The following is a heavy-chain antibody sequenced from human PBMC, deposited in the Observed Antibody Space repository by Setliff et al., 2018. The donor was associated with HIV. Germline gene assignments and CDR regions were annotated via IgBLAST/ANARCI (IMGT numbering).Heavy chain of an antibody. D-gene: IGHD6-6*01. CDR3: VMFSSSSG. CDR1: GFTFRRYW. J-gene: IGHJ4*02. CDR2: ISSSGSTI. V-gene: IGHV3-48*04. Sequence: GGSLRLSCAASGFTFRRYWMNWVRQAPGKGLEWVSYISSSGSTIYYADSVKGRFSISRDNAKNTLYLQMNGLRGEDTAVYYCVMFSSSSGWGQGTQVTVSS.